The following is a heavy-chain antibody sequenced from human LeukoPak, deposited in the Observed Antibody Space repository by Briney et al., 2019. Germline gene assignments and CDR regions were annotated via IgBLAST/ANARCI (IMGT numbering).Heavy chain of an antibody. CDR1: GYTFTGYY. J-gene: IGHJ4*02. CDR3: ARDVCPRRCSSTSCPSAFDY. Sequence: ASVKVSCKASGYTFTGYYMHWVRQAPGQGLEWMGWINPNSGGTNYAQKFQGRVTMTRDTSISTAYMELSRLRSDDTAMYYCARDVCPRRCSSTSCPSAFDYWGQGTLVTVSS. D-gene: IGHD2-2*01. V-gene: IGHV1-2*02. CDR2: INPNSGGT.